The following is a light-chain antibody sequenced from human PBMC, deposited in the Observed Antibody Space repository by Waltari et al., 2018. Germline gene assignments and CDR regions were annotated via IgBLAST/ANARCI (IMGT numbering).Light chain of an antibody. V-gene: IGKV4-1*01. CDR3: QQYYGTPPT. CDR1: QSILYSSNNKNY. Sequence: DIVMTQFPDSLAVSLGERASTNRKSSQSILYSSNNKNYLAWYQQNPGQSPKLLIYWASTRESGVPDRFSGSGSGTDFTLTISSLQAEDVAVYYCQQYYGTPPTFGRGTKVEIK. J-gene: IGKJ1*01. CDR2: WAS.